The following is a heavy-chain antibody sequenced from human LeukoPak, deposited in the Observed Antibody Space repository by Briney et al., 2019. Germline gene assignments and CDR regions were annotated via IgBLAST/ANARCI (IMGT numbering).Heavy chain of an antibody. V-gene: IGHV3-30*04. CDR3: ARAVYRSGGYYFDY. CDR1: GFTFSSYA. J-gene: IGHJ4*02. Sequence: PGGSLRHSRAASGFTFSSYAMQWVRQAPGKGLGWVAVISYDGSDKNYADSVKGRFTISRDNSKNTLYLQMNSLRADDTAVYYCARAVYRSGGYYFDYWGQGTLVIVSS. D-gene: IGHD6-19*01. CDR2: ISYDGSDK.